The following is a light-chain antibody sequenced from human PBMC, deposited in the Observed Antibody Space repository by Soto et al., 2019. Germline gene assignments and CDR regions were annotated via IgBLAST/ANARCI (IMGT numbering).Light chain of an antibody. Sequence: DVQITHSPSSLSASVGDRFAITFQASQDISNYLNWYQQKPGKAPKLLIYDASNLETGVPSRFSGGGSGTDFTFTISSLQPEDFATYFCQHYDYLPLFGPGTKVDIK. V-gene: IGKV1-33*01. CDR3: QHYDYLPL. J-gene: IGKJ3*01. CDR1: QDISNY. CDR2: DAS.